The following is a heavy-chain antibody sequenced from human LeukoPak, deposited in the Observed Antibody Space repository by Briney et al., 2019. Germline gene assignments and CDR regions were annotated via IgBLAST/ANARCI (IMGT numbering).Heavy chain of an antibody. CDR3: ARSYSSSWFDPFDI. CDR1: GGSISSYY. D-gene: IGHD6-13*01. Sequence: SETLSLTCTVSGGSISSYYWSWIRQPPGKGLEWIGYIYYSGSTNYNPSLKSRVTISVDTSKNHFSLKLSSVTAADTAVYYCARSYSSSWFDPFDIWGQGTMVTVSS. V-gene: IGHV4-59*01. J-gene: IGHJ3*02. CDR2: IYYSGST.